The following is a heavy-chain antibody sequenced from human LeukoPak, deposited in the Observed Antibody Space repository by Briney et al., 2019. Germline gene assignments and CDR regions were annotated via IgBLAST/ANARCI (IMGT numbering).Heavy chain of an antibody. J-gene: IGHJ4*02. D-gene: IGHD3-3*01. CDR1: GGSISSYY. CDR2: IYYSGST. CDR3: ARSYDFCSGYDFDY. Sequence: SETVSLTCTVSGGSISSYYWSWIRQPPGKGLEWIGYIYYSGSTNYNPSLKSRVTISVDTSKNQFSLKLSSVTAADTAVYYCARSYDFCSGYDFDYWGQGTLVTVSS. V-gene: IGHV4-59*01.